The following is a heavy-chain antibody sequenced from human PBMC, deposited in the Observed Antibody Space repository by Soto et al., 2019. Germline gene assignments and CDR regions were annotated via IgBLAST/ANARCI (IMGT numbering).Heavy chain of an antibody. D-gene: IGHD3-22*01. CDR1: GGTFRSYA. Sequence: QVQLVQSGAEVKKPGSSVKVSCKASGGTFRSYAISRVRQAPGQGFEWMGRIIPIFGLPKYAQKFQGRVTITADKSSTTAFMELSSLTSEDTAVYYCARGDRQSGHYFDYWGQGTLVIVSS. V-gene: IGHV1-69*04. CDR2: IIPIFGLP. J-gene: IGHJ4*02. CDR3: ARGDRQSGHYFDY.